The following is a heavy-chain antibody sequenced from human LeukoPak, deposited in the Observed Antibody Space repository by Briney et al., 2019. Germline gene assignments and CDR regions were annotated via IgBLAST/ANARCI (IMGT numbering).Heavy chain of an antibody. J-gene: IGHJ4*02. Sequence: GGSLRLSCAASGFAFSSYGMHWVRQAPGKGLEWVAFIRFDASKEYYADSVKGRFTISRDNAKNSLFLQMNSLRAEDTAVYYCARGSYGDYDYWGQGTLVTVSS. CDR3: ARGSYGDYDY. CDR2: IRFDASKE. CDR1: GFAFSSYG. D-gene: IGHD4-17*01. V-gene: IGHV3-30*02.